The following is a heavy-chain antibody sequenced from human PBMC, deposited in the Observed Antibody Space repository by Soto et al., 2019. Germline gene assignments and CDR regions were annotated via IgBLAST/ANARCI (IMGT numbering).Heavy chain of an antibody. CDR1: GFTVSSNY. V-gene: IGHV3-53*01. Sequence: EVQLVESGGGLIQPGGSLRLSCAASGFTVSSNYMSWVRQAPGKGLEWVSVIYSGGSTYYADSVKGRFTISRDNSKNTRYLQMNSLRAEDTAVYYCAREFGAAAGHNPIDYWGQGTLVTVSS. CDR2: IYSGGST. D-gene: IGHD6-13*01. CDR3: AREFGAAAGHNPIDY. J-gene: IGHJ4*02.